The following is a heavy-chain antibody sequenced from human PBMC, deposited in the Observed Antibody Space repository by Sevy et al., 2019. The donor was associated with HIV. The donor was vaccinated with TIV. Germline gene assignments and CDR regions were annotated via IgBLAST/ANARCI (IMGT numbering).Heavy chain of an antibody. Sequence: ASVKVSCKVSGYTLTKLSMHWVRQAPGKGLEWMGSFDPEDGETIYAQKFQGRVTMTEDTSTDTAYMELSSLRSEDTAVYYCATTKDYYQSSGSPFDYWGHGTLVTVSS. CDR1: GYTLTKLS. CDR3: ATTKDYYQSSGSPFDY. CDR2: FDPEDGET. D-gene: IGHD3-22*01. V-gene: IGHV1-24*01. J-gene: IGHJ4*01.